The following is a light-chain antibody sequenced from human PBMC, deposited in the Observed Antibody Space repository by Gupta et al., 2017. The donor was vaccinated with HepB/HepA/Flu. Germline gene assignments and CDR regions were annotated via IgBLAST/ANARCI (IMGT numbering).Light chain of an antibody. CDR2: AAS. J-gene: IGKJ4*01. Sequence: DIQLTQSPSFLSASVGDRVTITCRASQGISSYLAWYQQKPGKAPKLLIYAASTLKSGVTSRFSRSGSEKEFTLTSISRQPEDFATYYGQHLNSYHFFGGGTKVEIK. CDR3: QHLNSYHF. CDR1: QGISSY. V-gene: IGKV1-9*01.